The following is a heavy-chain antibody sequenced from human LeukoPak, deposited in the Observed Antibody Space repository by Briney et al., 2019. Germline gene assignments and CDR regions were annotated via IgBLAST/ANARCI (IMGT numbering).Heavy chain of an antibody. J-gene: IGHJ4*02. CDR3: AKDPHPGIAVAGTLDY. D-gene: IGHD6-19*01. V-gene: IGHV3-30*02. Sequence: GGSLRLSCAASGFTFSSYGMHWVHQAPGKGLEWVAFIRYDGSNKYYADSVKGRFTISRDNSKNTLYLQMNSLRAEDTSVYYCAKDPHPGIAVAGTLDYWGQGTLVTVSS. CDR2: IRYDGSNK. CDR1: GFTFSSYG.